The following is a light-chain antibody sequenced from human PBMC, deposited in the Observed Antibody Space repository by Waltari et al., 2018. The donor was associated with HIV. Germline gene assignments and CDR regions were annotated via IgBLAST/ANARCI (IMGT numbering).Light chain of an antibody. J-gene: IGLJ2*01. CDR2: SNK. V-gene: IGLV1-44*01. Sequence: QSVLTQPPSASGTPGQGVTISCSGSTSNIGQNTVNWYQQFPGTAPKLLLYSNKQRASGVPDRFSGSKSGTSAALAITGLQSEDDTDYYCAAWDDSLNAVVFGGGTKLTVL. CDR1: TSNIGQNT. CDR3: AAWDDSLNAVV.